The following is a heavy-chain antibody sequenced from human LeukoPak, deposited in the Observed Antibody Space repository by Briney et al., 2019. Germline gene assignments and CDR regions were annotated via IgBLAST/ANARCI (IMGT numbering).Heavy chain of an antibody. D-gene: IGHD3-22*01. V-gene: IGHV5-51*01. Sequence: GESLKISCKGSGYSFTSYWIGWVRQMPGKGLEWMGIIYPGDSDTRYSPSFQGQVTISADKSISTAYLQWSSLKASDTAMYYCAREALGYYYDSSGQYPFDYWGQGTLVTVSS. CDR1: GYSFTSYW. CDR3: AREALGYYYDSSGQYPFDY. CDR2: IYPGDSDT. J-gene: IGHJ4*02.